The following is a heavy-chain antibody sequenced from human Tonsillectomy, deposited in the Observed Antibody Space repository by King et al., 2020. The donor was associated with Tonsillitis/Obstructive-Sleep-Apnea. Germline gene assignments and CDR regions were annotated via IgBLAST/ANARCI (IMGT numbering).Heavy chain of an antibody. Sequence: VQLVESGSELKKPGASVKVPCTASGYTFTSYAMNWVRQAPAQGLEWMGLINTNTGNPTDAQGFTGRFVFSLDTSVSTAYLQISSLKAEDTAVYYCARDNRAYSNPNWFDPWGQGTLVTVSS. V-gene: IGHV7-4-1*02. J-gene: IGHJ5*02. CDR1: GYTFTSYA. D-gene: IGHD4-11*01. CDR3: ARDNRAYSNPNWFDP. CDR2: INTNTGNP.